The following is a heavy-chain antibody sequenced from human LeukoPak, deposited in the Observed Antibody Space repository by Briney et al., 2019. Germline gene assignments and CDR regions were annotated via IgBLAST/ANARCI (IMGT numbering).Heavy chain of an antibody. D-gene: IGHD1-26*01. CDR2: ISHSGNT. CDR1: GYSISNGYY. Sequence: PSETLSLTCNVSGYSISNGYYWGWIRQPPGKGLEWTATISHSGNTYYNPSLKSRVIISMDTSKNRFSLRLNSVTAADTAVYYCAKDLGWKELPLDYWGQGTLVTVSS. J-gene: IGHJ4*02. CDR3: AKDLGWKELPLDY. V-gene: IGHV4-38-2*02.